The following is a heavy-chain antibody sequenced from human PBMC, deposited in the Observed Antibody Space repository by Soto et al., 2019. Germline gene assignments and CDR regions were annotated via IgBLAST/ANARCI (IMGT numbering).Heavy chain of an antibody. J-gene: IGHJ4*02. D-gene: IGHD2-8*02. V-gene: IGHV4-34*01. CDR2: INHSGST. CDR1: GGSFSGYY. Sequence: ASETLSLTCAVYGGSFSGYYWTWIRQPPGTGLEWIGEINHSGSTNYNPSLKSRVTISVDTSKNQFSMKLTSVTAADTAVYYCARDKITGLFDYWGQGTLVTVSS. CDR3: ARDKITGLFDY.